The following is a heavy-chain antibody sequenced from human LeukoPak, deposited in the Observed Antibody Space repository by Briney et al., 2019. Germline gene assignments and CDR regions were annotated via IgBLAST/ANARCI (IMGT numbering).Heavy chain of an antibody. J-gene: IGHJ5*02. CDR3: ARGVHDFWSGYYNWFDP. CDR1: SFSISTGYY. V-gene: IGHV4-38-2*02. D-gene: IGHD3-3*01. CDR2: ISHNGIS. Sequence: SETLSLTCTVTSFSISTGYYWGWIRQPPGKGLEWIGSISHNGISYYNPSLKSRVTISVDTSKNQFSLKLSSVTAADTAVYYCARGVHDFWSGYYNWFDPWGQGTLVTVSS.